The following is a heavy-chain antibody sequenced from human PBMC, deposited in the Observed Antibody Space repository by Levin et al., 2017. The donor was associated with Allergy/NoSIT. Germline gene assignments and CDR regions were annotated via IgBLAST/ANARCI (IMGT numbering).Heavy chain of an antibody. CDR3: ARGTGTYYFDY. CDR2: IYYSGST. Sequence: SQTLSLTCTVSGGSISSYYWSWIRQPPGKGLEWIGYIYYSGSTNYNPSLKSRVTISVDTSKNQFSLKLSSVTAADTAVYYCARGTGTYYFDYWGQGTLVTVSS. CDR1: GGSISSYY. J-gene: IGHJ4*02. V-gene: IGHV4-59*01. D-gene: IGHD1-7*01.